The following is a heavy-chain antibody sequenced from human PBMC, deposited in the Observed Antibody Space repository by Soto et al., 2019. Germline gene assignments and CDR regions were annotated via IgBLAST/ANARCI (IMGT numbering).Heavy chain of an antibody. CDR3: ARVKVAAAVLGAFDV. CDR2: INPLKGDT. V-gene: IGHV1-18*01. J-gene: IGHJ3*01. D-gene: IGHD2-2*01. Sequence: QAQLVQSGGEMKKAGASVKVSCKASGYTFTTYGITWVRQAPGQGLDWMGWINPLKGDTKSAANFQDRVTMTTDTSTKTAYMELRSLRSDDTAVYYCARVKVAAAVLGAFDVWGQGTLVTVSS. CDR1: GYTFTTYG.